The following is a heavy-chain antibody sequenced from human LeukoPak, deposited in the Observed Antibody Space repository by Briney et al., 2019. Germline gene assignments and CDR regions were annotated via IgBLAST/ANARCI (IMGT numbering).Heavy chain of an antibody. CDR2: ISYSWNT. J-gene: IGHJ6*03. D-gene: IGHD3-22*01. CDR3: SRLTHSYYSDTSGYYPYYYMDV. CDR1: AGSISSSDYY. V-gene: IGHV4-39*02. Sequence: SETLSPTCTVSAGSISSSDYYWGWLRQSPGKGLEWIGRISYSWNTYYNPSLKSRVTISVDTSKNHFSLRLSSVTAADTAVYFCSRLTHSYYSDTSGYYPYYYMDVWGEGTTVTVSS.